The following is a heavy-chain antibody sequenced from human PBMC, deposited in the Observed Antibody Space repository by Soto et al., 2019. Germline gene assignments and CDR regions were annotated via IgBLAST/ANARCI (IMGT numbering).Heavy chain of an antibody. CDR1: GFTFGNAW. J-gene: IGHJ6*02. V-gene: IGHV3-15*07. Sequence: QVVESGGGLVTPGESLRLSCVGSGFTFGNAWMNWVSKAPGTGLEWVGRIKSKGNGETRDYSAPVKGRFTISRYDSKNKVSLQMNSLKTEEKAVYYCSKQRGPSGYSYYGLEVWGQGSTVTV. CDR3: SKQRGPSGYSYYGLEV. CDR2: IKSKGNGETR. D-gene: IGHD2-15*01.